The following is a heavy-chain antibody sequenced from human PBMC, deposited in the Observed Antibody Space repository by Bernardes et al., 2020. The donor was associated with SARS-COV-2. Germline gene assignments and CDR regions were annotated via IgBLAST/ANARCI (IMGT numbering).Heavy chain of an antibody. V-gene: IGHV3-23*01. CDR1: GFTITNSA. CDR2: LANHGFNP. CDR3: AKAPLRSCSGPICYPFDY. D-gene: IGHD2-15*01. J-gene: IGHJ4*02. Sequence: VEALFLSCAASGFTITNSAMGWVRQAPGPGLACVSLLANHGFNPYYIDSVKGRFTISRDNSKNTLFLQMDSLRAEDTAVYYCAKAPLRSCSGPICYPFDYWGQGTLVTVSS.